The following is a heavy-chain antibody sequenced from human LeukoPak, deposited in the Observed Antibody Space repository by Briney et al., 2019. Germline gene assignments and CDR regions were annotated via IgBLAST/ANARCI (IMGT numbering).Heavy chain of an antibody. V-gene: IGHV1-24*01. CDR3: ARGRYSDFWSGYYTLNYYGMDV. CDR1: GYTLTELS. J-gene: IGHJ6*02. Sequence: ASVKVSCKVSGYTLTELSMHWVRQAPGKGLEWMGGFNPEDGETIYAQKFQGRVTMTRHTSISTAYMELSSLRSEDTAVYYCARGRYSDFWSGYYTLNYYGMDVWGQGTTVTVSS. CDR2: FNPEDGET. D-gene: IGHD3-3*01.